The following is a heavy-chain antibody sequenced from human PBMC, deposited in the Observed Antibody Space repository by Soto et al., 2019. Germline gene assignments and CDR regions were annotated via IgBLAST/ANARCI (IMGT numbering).Heavy chain of an antibody. V-gene: IGHV3-30*18. J-gene: IGHJ4*02. CDR3: AKTKEQWLAGYFDY. Sequence: QVQLVESGGGVVQPGRSLRLSCAASGFTFSTYGMHWVRQAPGKGLEWVAFISYDGSNKYYADSVKGRFTISRDNSKNTLYLHMNSRRAEDTAGYSCAKTKEQWLAGYFDYWGQGTLVTVSS. D-gene: IGHD6-19*01. CDR2: ISYDGSNK. CDR1: GFTFSTYG.